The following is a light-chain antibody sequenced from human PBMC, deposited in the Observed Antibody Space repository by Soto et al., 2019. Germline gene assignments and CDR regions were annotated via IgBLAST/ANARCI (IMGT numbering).Light chain of an antibody. Sequence: QPVLTQSSSASASLGPSVKLTCTLSSGHSSYIIAWHQQQPGKAPRYLMKFEGSGSYNKGSGVPDRFSGSSSGADRYLTISNLQSEDEADYYCETWDRNTRVFGGGTKVTVL. J-gene: IGLJ2*01. V-gene: IGLV4-60*03. CDR1: SGHSSYI. CDR3: ETWDRNTRV. CDR2: FEGSGSY.